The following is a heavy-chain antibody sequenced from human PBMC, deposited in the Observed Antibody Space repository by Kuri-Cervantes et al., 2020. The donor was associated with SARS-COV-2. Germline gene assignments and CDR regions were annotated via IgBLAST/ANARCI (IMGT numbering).Heavy chain of an antibody. CDR3: ARPMYSGSYYGGWGTFDY. J-gene: IGHJ4*02. V-gene: IGHV1-18*01. Sequence: ASVKVSCKASGYTFTSYGISWVRQAPGQGLEWMGWISAYNGNTNYAQKLQGRVTMTTDTSTSTAYMELRSLRSDDTAAYYCARPMYSGSYYGGWGTFDYWGQGTLVTVSS. D-gene: IGHD1-26*01. CDR1: GYTFTSYG. CDR2: ISAYNGNT.